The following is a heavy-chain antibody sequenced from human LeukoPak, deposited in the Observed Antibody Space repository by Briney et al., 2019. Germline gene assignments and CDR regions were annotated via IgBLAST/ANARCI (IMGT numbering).Heavy chain of an antibody. CDR3: ARSSTTRHYYYMDV. CDR2: INPNSGGT. CDR1: GYTFTVCY. D-gene: IGHD2-2*01. J-gene: IGHJ6*03. V-gene: IGHV1-2*02. Sequence: ASVTVSYMASGYTFTVCYMHWVRQAPGQGGEWVGCINPNSGGTNYAQNFQGRVTMTRDTSISTAYMELSRLRSDDTAVYYCARSSTTRHYYYMDVWGKGTTVTVSS.